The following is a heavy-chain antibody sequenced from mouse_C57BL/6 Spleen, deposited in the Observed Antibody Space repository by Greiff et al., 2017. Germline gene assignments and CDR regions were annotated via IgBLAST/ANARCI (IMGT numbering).Heavy chain of an antibody. J-gene: IGHJ3*01. V-gene: IGHV1-69*01. D-gene: IGHD3-2*02. CDR1: GYTFTSYW. CDR2: LDPSDSYT. CDR3: AQTAQATSLAY. Sequence: QVQLQQPGAELVMPGASVKLSCKASGYTFTSYWMHWVKQRPGQGLEWIGELDPSDSYTNYNQKFKGKSTLTVDKSSSTAYMQLSSLTSEDSAVYYCAQTAQATSLAYWGQGTLVTVSA.